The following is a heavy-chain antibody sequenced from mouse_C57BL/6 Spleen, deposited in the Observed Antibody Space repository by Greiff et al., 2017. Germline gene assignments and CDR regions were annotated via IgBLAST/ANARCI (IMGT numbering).Heavy chain of an antibody. V-gene: IGHV2-2*01. CDR1: GFSLTSYG. J-gene: IGHJ4*01. D-gene: IGHD2-4*01. CDR3: ARHSYDYDGYYYAMDY. CDR2: IWSGGST. Sequence: VQLQQSGPGLVQPSQSLSITCTVSGFSLTSYGVHWVRQSPGKGLEWLGVIWSGGSTDYNAAFISRLSISKDNSKSQVFFKMNSLQADDTAIYYCARHSYDYDGYYYAMDYWGQGTSVTVSS.